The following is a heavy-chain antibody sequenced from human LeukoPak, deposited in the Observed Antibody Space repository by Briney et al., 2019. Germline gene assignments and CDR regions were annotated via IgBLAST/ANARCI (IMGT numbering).Heavy chain of an antibody. CDR3: ARGPLYYSDSRGNPGDH. Sequence: GGSLRLSCAASGFTFSSYGMSWVRQAPGRGLVWVSRIKSDGSSTSYADSVKGRFTISRDNAKNTLYLQMSSLRAEDTAVYYCARGPLYYSDSRGNPGDHWGQGTLVTASS. J-gene: IGHJ4*02. D-gene: IGHD3-22*01. CDR1: GFTFSSYG. CDR2: IKSDGSST. V-gene: IGHV3-74*01.